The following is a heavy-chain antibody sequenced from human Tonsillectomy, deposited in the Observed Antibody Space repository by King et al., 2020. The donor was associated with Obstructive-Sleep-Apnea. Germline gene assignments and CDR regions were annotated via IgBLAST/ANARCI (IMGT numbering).Heavy chain of an antibody. D-gene: IGHD2-15*01. J-gene: IGHJ4*02. CDR2: ISGDGAST. Sequence: QLVQSGGGVIQPGGSLRLSCAASGFTFDDYAMHWVRQAPGKGLEWVSLISGDGASTYYADSVKGRFTISRDTSKNSLYLQVNSLSTEDTSLYYFAKGVCSGGSCYIGVDYWGQGTLVTVSS. CDR1: GFTFDDYA. V-gene: IGHV3-43*02. CDR3: AKGVCSGGSCYIGVDY.